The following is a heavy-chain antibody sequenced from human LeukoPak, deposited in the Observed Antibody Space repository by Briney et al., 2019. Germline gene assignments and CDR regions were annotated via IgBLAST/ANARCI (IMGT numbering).Heavy chain of an antibody. CDR2: IYHSGST. V-gene: IGHV4-38-2*01. Sequence: PSETLSLTCAVSGYSISSGYYWGWIRQPPGKGLEWIGSIYHSGSTYYNPSLKSRVTISVDTSKNQFSLKLSSVTAADTAVYYCARHGYCSSTSCLEYYYYYYYMDVWGKGTTVTVSS. J-gene: IGHJ6*03. CDR3: ARHGYCSSTSCLEYYYYYYYMDV. CDR1: GYSISSGYY. D-gene: IGHD2-2*01.